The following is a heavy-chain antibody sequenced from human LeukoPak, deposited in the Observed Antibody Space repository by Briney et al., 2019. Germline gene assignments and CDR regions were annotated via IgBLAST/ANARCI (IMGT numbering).Heavy chain of an antibody. D-gene: IGHD6-6*01. CDR3: ARQRYSSSHFDY. J-gene: IGHJ4*02. V-gene: IGHV4-39*01. CDR1: GGSISSSSYY. CDR2: IYYSGST. Sequence: SETLSLTCTVSGGSISSSSYYWGWIRQPPGKGLEWIGSIYYSGSTYYNPSLKSRVTISVDTSKDQFSLKLSSVTAADTAVYYCARQRYSSSHFDYWGQGTLVTVSS.